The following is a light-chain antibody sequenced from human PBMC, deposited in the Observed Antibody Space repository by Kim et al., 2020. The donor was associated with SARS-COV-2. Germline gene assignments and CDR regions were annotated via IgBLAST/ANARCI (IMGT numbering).Light chain of an antibody. CDR2: DVS. V-gene: IGLV2-14*03. J-gene: IGLJ3*02. CDR1: RSDVGGYNY. CDR3: SSYTSSSTWV. Sequence: QSALTQPASVSGSPGQSITISCTGTRSDVGGYNYVSWYQQHPGKAPKLMIYDVSYRPSGVSNRFSGSKSGNTASLTISGLQTEDEADYYCSSYTSSSTWVFGGGTQLTVL.